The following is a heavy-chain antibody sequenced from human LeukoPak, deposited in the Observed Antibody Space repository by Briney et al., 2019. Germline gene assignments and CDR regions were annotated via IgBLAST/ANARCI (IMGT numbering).Heavy chain of an antibody. V-gene: IGHV1-3*01. D-gene: IGHD6-13*01. CDR2: INAGNGNT. CDR3: ARVVAAAGNNWFDP. CDR1: GYSFTSYA. Sequence: GASVKVSCKASGYSFTSYAVHWVRQALGQKLEWMVWINAGNGNTKYSQKFQGRVTITRDTSASTAYMELSSLRSEDTAVYYCARVVAAAGNNWFDPWGQGTLVTVSS. J-gene: IGHJ5*02.